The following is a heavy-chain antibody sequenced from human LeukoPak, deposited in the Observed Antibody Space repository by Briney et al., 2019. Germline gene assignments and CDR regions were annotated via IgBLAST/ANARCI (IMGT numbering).Heavy chain of an antibody. CDR1: GVSISSYY. D-gene: IGHD5-18*01. Sequence: SETLSLTCTVSGVSISSYYWSWVRQPPGKGLEWIGYIYYNGGTNYNPSLRSRVTISVDTSKNHFSLRLSSVTAADTAMYYCARAGGVDTAMDANFDYWGQGTLVTVSS. CDR3: ARAGGVDTAMDANFDY. V-gene: IGHV4-59*01. CDR2: IYYNGGT. J-gene: IGHJ4*02.